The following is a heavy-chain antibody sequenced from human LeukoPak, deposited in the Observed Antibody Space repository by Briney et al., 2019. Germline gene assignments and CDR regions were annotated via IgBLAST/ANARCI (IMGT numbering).Heavy chain of an antibody. CDR2: INHNGNVN. J-gene: IGHJ6*04. D-gene: IGHD2-15*01. CDR3: ARGVVLDV. Sequence: GGSLRLSCAASGFTFSSYWMNWARQAPGKGLEWVASINHNGNVNYYVDSVKGRFTISRDNAKNSLYLQMSNLRAEDTAVYFWARGVVLDVWGKGATVTVSS. V-gene: IGHV3-7*03. CDR1: GFTFSSYW.